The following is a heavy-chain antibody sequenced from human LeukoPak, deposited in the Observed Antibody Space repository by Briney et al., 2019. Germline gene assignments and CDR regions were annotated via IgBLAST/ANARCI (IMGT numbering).Heavy chain of an antibody. D-gene: IGHD2-21*01. CDR1: GFNFSASG. V-gene: IGHV3-33*01. Sequence: GRSLRLSSAASGFNFSASGMHWVRQSPGKGLEWVALIWYDGSYKYSADSVKGQFTISRDNSKNTLYLQMNSLRPEDTAVYYCARDGGYCLDYWGQGTLVTVSS. CDR2: IWYDGSYK. J-gene: IGHJ4*02. CDR3: ARDGGYCLDY.